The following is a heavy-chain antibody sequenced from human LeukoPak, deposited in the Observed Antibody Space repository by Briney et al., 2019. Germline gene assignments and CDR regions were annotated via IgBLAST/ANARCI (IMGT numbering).Heavy chain of an antibody. V-gene: IGHV4-61*02. CDR2: IYTSGST. CDR1: GGSISSNNYY. Sequence: SETLSLTCTVSGGSISSNNYYWGWIRQPAGKGLEWIGRIYTSGSTNYNPSLKSRVTISVDTSKNQFSLKLRSVTAADTAVYYCAREGLNMVRGVIPKEAWGWFDPWGQGTLVTVSS. J-gene: IGHJ5*02. D-gene: IGHD3-10*01. CDR3: AREGLNMVRGVIPKEAWGWFDP.